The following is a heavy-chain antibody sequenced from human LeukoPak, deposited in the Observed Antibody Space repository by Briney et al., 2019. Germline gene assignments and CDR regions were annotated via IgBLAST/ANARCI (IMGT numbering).Heavy chain of an antibody. CDR1: GYTLTELS. CDR2: FDPEDGET. J-gene: IGHJ4*02. V-gene: IGHV1-24*01. Sequence: EASVKVSCKVSGYTLTELSMHWVRQAPGKGLEWVGGFDPEDGETIYAQKFQGRVTMTEDTSTDTAYMELSSLRSEDTAVYYCATRVRAYCGGDCYYFDYWGQGTLVTVSS. D-gene: IGHD2-21*02. CDR3: ATRVRAYCGGDCYYFDY.